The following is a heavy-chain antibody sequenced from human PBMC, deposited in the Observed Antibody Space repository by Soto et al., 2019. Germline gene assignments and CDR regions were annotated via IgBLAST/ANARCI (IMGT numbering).Heavy chain of an antibody. CDR3: ATLNYYVSSGYYYFFYFDH. Sequence: VQLLESGGGLVQPGGSLRLSCAASGLAFSNYAMNWVRQAPGKGLEWVSVISSGGDTYYADAVRGRYTISRDNSKNMVFLQMNSLRAEDTAIYYCATLNYYVSSGYYYFFYFDHWGQGALVTVSS. CDR1: GLAFSNYA. D-gene: IGHD3-22*01. V-gene: IGHV3-23*01. CDR2: ISSGGDT. J-gene: IGHJ4*02.